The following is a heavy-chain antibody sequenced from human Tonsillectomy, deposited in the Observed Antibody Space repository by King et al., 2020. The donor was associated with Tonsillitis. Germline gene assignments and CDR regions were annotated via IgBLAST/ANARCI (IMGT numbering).Heavy chain of an antibody. CDR3: ARDRTQYSSSWSVFDY. CDR1: GFTFSTYW. CDR2: IKQDGSEK. D-gene: IGHD6-13*01. V-gene: IGHV3-7*01. Sequence: VQLVESGGGLVQPGGSLILSCAASGFTFSTYWMNWVRQSPGKGLEWVANIKQDGSEKYDVDSVKGRFTISRDNAKNSRYLQMNSLRAEDTAVYYCARDRTQYSSSWSVFDYWGQGTLVTVSS. J-gene: IGHJ4*02.